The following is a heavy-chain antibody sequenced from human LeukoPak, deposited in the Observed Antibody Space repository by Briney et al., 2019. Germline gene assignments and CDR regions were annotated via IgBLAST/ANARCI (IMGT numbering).Heavy chain of an antibody. D-gene: IGHD6-13*01. CDR3: TTGGRPGTFDY. Sequence: PGGSLRLSCAASGFTFSNAWMSWVRQAPGKGLEWVGRIKSKTDGGTTDYAAPVKGSFTISRDDSKNTLYRQMSSLKAEDTAVYYCTTGGRPGTFDYWGQGTLVTVSS. CDR1: GFTFSNAW. J-gene: IGHJ4*02. V-gene: IGHV3-15*01. CDR2: IKSKTDGGTT.